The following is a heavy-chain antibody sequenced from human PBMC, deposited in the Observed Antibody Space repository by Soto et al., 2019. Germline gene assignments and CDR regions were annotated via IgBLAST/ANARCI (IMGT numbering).Heavy chain of an antibody. V-gene: IGHV3-30*18. D-gene: IGHD3-22*01. CDR1: GFSLSNNG. Sequence: QVQLVESGGGVVQPGRSLRLSCAASGFSLSNNGMHWVRLAPGKGLEWVAVISYDGNNKYYADSVKGRFTISRDNSKNTVYLEMNNLRAEDTAMYYCAKGGSGNYLTYYYYYGMDVWGQGTTVTVSS. CDR3: AKGGSGNYLTYYYYYGMDV. CDR2: ISYDGNNK. J-gene: IGHJ6*02.